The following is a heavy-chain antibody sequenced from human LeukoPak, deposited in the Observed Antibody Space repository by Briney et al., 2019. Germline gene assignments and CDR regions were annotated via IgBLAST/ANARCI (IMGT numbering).Heavy chain of an antibody. D-gene: IGHD3-22*01. CDR1: GFTFSTYW. J-gene: IGHJ4*02. Sequence: SGGSLRLSCTASGFTFSTYWMSWVRQAPGKGLEWVANTREDGSEKYYVDSVKGRFTISRDNAKNSLYLQMNSLRAEDTAVYYCAKEFKTYYYDSSGYDGFDYWGQGTLVTVSS. V-gene: IGHV3-7*03. CDR3: AKEFKTYYYDSSGYDGFDY. CDR2: TREDGSEK.